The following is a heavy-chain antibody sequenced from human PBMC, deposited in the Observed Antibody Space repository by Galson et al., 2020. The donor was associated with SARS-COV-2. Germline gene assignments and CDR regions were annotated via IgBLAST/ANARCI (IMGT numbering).Heavy chain of an antibody. D-gene: IGHD7-27*01. CDR3: ARVAGGTWGAKED. Sequence: SETLSLTCAVSGASIISGNWWCWVRQPPGKGLEWIGEIFHSGTTNYNPSLKSRVAISIDTSKNQFSLHMTSLTAADTAMYYCARVAGGTWGAKEDWGQGALVTVSS. CDR2: IFHSGTT. J-gene: IGHJ4*02. V-gene: IGHV4-4*02. CDR1: GASIISGNW.